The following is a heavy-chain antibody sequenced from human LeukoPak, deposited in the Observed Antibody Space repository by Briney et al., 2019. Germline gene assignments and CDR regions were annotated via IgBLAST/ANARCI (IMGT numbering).Heavy chain of an antibody. Sequence: GGSLRLSCAASGFTFTSYAMSWVRQAPGKGLEWVSAISGSGGSTYYADSVKGRFTISRDNSKNTLYLQMNSLRAEDTAVYYCAKDKKATTVTTLFIYWGQGTLVTVSS. D-gene: IGHD4-17*01. CDR1: GFTFTSYA. J-gene: IGHJ4*02. CDR3: AKDKKATTVTTLFIY. CDR2: ISGSGGST. V-gene: IGHV3-23*01.